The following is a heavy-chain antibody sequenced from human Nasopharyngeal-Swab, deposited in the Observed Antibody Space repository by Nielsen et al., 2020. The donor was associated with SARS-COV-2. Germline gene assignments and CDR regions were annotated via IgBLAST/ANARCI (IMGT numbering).Heavy chain of an antibody. CDR1: GYTFTGYY. V-gene: IGHV1-46*01. D-gene: IGHD2-15*01. CDR3: ARDDCITDSCSSGYYNYGMDV. J-gene: IGHJ6*02. CDR2: INPGGGST. Sequence: ASVKVSCKASGYTFTGYYMHWVRQAPGQGLEWTGIINPGGGSTRYAQNFQGRVTMTRDTSTSTVYMEVSSLRSEDTAVYYCARDDCITDSCSSGYYNYGMDVWGQGTTVTVSS.